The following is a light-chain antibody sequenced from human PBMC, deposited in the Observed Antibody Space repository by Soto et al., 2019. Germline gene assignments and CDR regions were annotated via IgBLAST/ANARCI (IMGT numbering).Light chain of an antibody. J-gene: IGKJ1*01. CDR3: MQALQKPST. CDR1: QSLLHTNGINY. CDR2: LGS. V-gene: IGKV2-28*01. Sequence: VVVTQSPLSLPVTPGEPASMSCRASQSLLHTNGINYLHWYLQKPGQSPQLLIYLGSHRASWVPDRFSGSGSGTEYTLRISGVEAEDVGIYYCMQALQKPSTFGQGTKVDIK.